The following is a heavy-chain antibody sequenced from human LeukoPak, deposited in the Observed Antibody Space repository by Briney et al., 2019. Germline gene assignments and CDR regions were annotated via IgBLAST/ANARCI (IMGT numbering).Heavy chain of an antibody. CDR1: GFTFSSYW. D-gene: IGHD5-18*01. CDR2: ISGSGGST. CDR3: AMGYKSAYSWDY. J-gene: IGHJ4*02. V-gene: IGHV3-23*01. Sequence: GGSLRLPCAASGFTFSSYWMSWGRQAPGKGLEWVSVISGSGGSTYYADSVKGRFTISRDNSKNTLYLQMNSLTAEDTAVYYCAMGYKSAYSWDYWGPGTLVTVSS.